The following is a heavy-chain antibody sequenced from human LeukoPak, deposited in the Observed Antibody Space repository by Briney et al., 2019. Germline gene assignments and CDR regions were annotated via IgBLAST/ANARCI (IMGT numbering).Heavy chain of an antibody. D-gene: IGHD3/OR15-3a*01. V-gene: IGHV4-4*07. CDR1: GGSITGYY. J-gene: IGHJ4*02. Sequence: SETLSLTCTVSGGSITGYYWNWVRQPAGKGLEWIGRIYSSGSINYNPSLKSRVTMSVDTSKNRFSLRLNSVTAADTAVYYCARGDNWTGYFGYWGQGTLVTVSS. CDR2: IYSSGSI. CDR3: ARGDNWTGYFGY.